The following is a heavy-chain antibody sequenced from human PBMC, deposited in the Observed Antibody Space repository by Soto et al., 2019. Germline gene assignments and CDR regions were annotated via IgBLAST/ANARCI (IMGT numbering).Heavy chain of an antibody. CDR1: GFTFSSYA. V-gene: IGHV3-30-3*01. D-gene: IGHD3-22*01. J-gene: IGHJ4*02. Sequence: QVQLVESGGGVVQPGRSLRLSCAASGFTFSSYAMHWVRQAPGKGLEWVAVISYDGSNKYYADSVKGRFTISRDNSKNXLYLQMNSLRAEDTAVYYCASDGYYDSSGYYYFDYWGQGTLVTVSS. CDR2: ISYDGSNK. CDR3: ASDGYYDSSGYYYFDY.